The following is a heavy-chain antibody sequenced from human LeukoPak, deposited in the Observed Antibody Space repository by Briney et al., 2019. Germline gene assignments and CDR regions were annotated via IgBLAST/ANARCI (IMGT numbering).Heavy chain of an antibody. J-gene: IGHJ4*02. CDR2: IIPIFGTG. CDR3: ARDWTSEGYCSGGSCRPLDY. Sequence: SVKVSCKASGGTFSSYAISWVRQAPGQGLEWMGGIIPIFGTGNYAQKFQGRVTITADESTSTAYMELSSLRSEDTAVYYCARDWTSEGYCSGGSCRPLDYWGQGTLVTVSS. D-gene: IGHD2-15*01. V-gene: IGHV1-69*01. CDR1: GGTFSSYA.